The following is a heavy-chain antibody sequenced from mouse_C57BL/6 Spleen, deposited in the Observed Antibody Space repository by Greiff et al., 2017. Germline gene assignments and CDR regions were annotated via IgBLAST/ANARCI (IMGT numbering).Heavy chain of an antibody. D-gene: IGHD1-1*02. CDR2: ISSGSSTI. CDR3: AYGPFDY. J-gene: IGHJ2*01. Sequence: EVKVEESGGGLVKPGGSLKLSCAASGFTFSDYGMHWVRQAPEKGLEWVAYISSGSSTIYYADTVKGRFTISRDNAKNTLFLQMTSLRSEDTAMYYCAYGPFDYWGQGTTLTVSS. V-gene: IGHV5-17*01. CDR1: GFTFSDYG.